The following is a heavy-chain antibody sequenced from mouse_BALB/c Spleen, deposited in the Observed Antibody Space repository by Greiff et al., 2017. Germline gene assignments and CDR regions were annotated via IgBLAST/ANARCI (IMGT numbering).Heavy chain of an antibody. CDR1: GYTFTSYW. J-gene: IGHJ3*01. V-gene: IGHV1-7*01. Sequence: VQLQQSGAELAKPGASVKMSCKASGYTFTSYWMHWVKQRPGQGLEWIGYINPSTGYTEYNQKFKDKATLTADKSSSTAYMQLSSLTSEDSAVYFCARGYDEAYWGQGTLVTVSA. CDR3: ARGYDEAY. D-gene: IGHD2-14*01. CDR2: INPSTGYT.